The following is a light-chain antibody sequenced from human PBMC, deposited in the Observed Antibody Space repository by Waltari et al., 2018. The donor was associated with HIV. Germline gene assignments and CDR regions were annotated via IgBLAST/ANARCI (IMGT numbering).Light chain of an antibody. CDR2: TSS. V-gene: IGLV1-44*01. CDR3: AAWDDSLNAVV. CDR1: YSNLGPHT. J-gene: IGLJ2*01. Sequence: QSVLTQPPSASGAPGQRVTISCSGSYSNLGPHTENWYQQVPGTAPKLLIHTSSQRPSGVPDRFSGSKSGTAASLAISGLQSEDEAVYYCAAWDDSLNAVVFGGGTKLTVL.